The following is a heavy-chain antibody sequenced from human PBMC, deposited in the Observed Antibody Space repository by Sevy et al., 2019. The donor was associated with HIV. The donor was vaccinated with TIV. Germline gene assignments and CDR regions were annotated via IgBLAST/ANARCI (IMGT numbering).Heavy chain of an antibody. V-gene: IGHV3-23*01. Sequence: GGSLRLSCAASGFTFSTYAMSWVRQAPGKGLEWVSAISASGDTTYYADSVKGRFTISRDKSESTLYLQMNSLRAEDTAIYYCKNHYDTGGRLDYFDYWGQGTLVTVSS. CDR2: ISASGDTT. J-gene: IGHJ4*02. CDR1: GFTFSTYA. D-gene: IGHD3-22*01. CDR3: KNHYDTGGRLDYFDY.